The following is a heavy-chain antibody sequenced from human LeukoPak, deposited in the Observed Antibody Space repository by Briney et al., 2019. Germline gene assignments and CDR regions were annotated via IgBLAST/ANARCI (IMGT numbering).Heavy chain of an antibody. D-gene: IGHD6-13*01. V-gene: IGHV3-30-3*01. CDR1: GFTFSSYA. Sequence: PGGSLRLSCAASGFTFSSYAMNWVRQAPGKGLERVAVISYDGSNKYYADSVKGRFTISRDNSKNTLYLQMNSLRAEDTAVYYCAREISPYSSSWYGRTPSNWFDPWGQGTLVTVSS. J-gene: IGHJ5*02. CDR3: AREISPYSSSWYGRTPSNWFDP. CDR2: ISYDGSNK.